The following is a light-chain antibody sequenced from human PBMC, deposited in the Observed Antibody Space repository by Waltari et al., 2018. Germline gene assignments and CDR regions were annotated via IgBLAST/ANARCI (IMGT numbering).Light chain of an antibody. CDR2: DVT. CDR3: SSYTSSSTPL. V-gene: IGLV2-14*01. Sequence: QSALTQPASVSGSPGQPITISCTGTSSDVGGYNYVSGYQQHPGKAPKLMIFDVTERPSGVSIRFSGSKSGNTASLTISGLQAEDEADYYCSSYTSSSTPLFGGGTKLTVL. J-gene: IGLJ2*01. CDR1: SSDVGGYNY.